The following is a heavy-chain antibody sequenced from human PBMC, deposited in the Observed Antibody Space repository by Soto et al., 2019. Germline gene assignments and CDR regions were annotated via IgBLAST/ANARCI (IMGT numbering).Heavy chain of an antibody. V-gene: IGHV3-30*18. D-gene: IGHD5-18*01. CDR2: ISYDGSNK. J-gene: IGHJ2*01. CDR3: AKGGGGNTAIPSGHYWYFDL. CDR1: GFTFSSYG. Sequence: QVQLVESGGGVVQPGRSLRLSCAASGFTFSSYGMHWVRQAPGKGLEWVAVISYDGSNKYYADSVKGRFTISRDHSKNTLYMQMNSLRAEDTAVYYCAKGGGGNTAIPSGHYWYFDLWGRGTLVTVSS.